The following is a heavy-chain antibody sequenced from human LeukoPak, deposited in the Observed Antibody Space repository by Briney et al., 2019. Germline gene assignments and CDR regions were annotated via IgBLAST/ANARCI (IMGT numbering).Heavy chain of an antibody. D-gene: IGHD3-10*01. V-gene: IGHV3-9*01. Sequence: PGRSLRLSCAASGFTFDDYAMHWVRQAPGKGLEWVSGISWNSGSIGYADSVKGRFTISRDNAKNSLYLQMNSLRAEDTASYYCAKDYGSGVHWGQGTLVTVSS. J-gene: IGHJ4*02. CDR1: GFTFDDYA. CDR3: AKDYGSGVH. CDR2: ISWNSGSI.